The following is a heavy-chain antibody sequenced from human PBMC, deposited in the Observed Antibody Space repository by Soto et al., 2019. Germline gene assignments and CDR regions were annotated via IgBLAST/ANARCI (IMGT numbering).Heavy chain of an antibody. V-gene: IGHV3-23*01. CDR1: GFTFSSYG. CDR2: SSATGAGT. Sequence: EVQLLESGGGLVQPGGSLRLSCAASGFTFSSYGMTWVRQAPGKGLEWVSFSSATGAGTYYADSVKGRFTISRDNYKNPLYLQMTGLRADDTAVYYCAKDRRAGGNYGFYSDFWGQGALVIVSS. D-gene: IGHD1-7*01. CDR3: AKDRRAGGNYGFYSDF. J-gene: IGHJ4*02.